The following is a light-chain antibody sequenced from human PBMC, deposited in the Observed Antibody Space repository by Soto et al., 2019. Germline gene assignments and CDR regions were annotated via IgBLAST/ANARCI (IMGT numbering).Light chain of an antibody. Sequence: QSVLTQPPSVSAAPGQKVTISFSGSSSNIGNNYVSWYQQLPGTAPKLLIYDNNNRPSGIPDRFSGSKSGTSATLGITGLQTGDEADYYCGTWDSSLSAGYVFGTGTKATVL. CDR1: SSNIGNNY. CDR2: DNN. V-gene: IGLV1-51*01. J-gene: IGLJ1*01. CDR3: GTWDSSLSAGYV.